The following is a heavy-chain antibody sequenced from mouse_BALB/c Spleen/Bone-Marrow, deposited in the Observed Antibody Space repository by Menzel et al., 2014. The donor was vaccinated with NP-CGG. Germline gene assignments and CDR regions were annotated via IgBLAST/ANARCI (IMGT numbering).Heavy chain of an antibody. CDR3: AGSDGYRTMDY. Sequence: VKLQESGPELVKPGASVKISCKASGYAFSTSWMNWVKQRPGQGLEWIGRIYPGDGDTNYNGKFKGKATLTADKSSSTAYMQISSLTSVDSAVYFCAGSDGYRTMDYLGQGTSVTVSS. J-gene: IGHJ4*01. CDR1: GYAFSTSW. D-gene: IGHD2-3*01. V-gene: IGHV1-82*01. CDR2: IYPGDGDT.